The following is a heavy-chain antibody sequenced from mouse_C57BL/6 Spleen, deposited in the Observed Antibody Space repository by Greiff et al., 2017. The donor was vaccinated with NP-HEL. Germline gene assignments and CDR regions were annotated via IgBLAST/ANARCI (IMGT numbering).Heavy chain of an antibody. J-gene: IGHJ3*01. D-gene: IGHD2-3*01. CDR1: GYTFTDYY. Sequence: EVQLQQSGPELVKPGASVKISCKASGYTFTDYYMNWVKQSHGKSLEWIGDINPNNGGTSYNQKFKGKATLTVDKSSSTAYMELRSLTSEDSAVYYCAGDGPLVYWGQGTLVTVSA. CDR2: INPNNGGT. CDR3: AGDGPLVY. V-gene: IGHV1-26*01.